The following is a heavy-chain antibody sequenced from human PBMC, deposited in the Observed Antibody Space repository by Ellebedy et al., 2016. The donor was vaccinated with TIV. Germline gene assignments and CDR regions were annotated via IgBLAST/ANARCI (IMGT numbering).Heavy chain of an antibody. V-gene: IGHV3-11*05. J-gene: IGHJ4*02. CDR3: ATVNY. Sequence: GESLKISCAASGFRFSDYYMTWIRQTPGKGLEWVSYISSSGSYTNYGDSVKGRFTISRDNSRNTLYLQMNSLRAEDTAVYYCATVNYWGQGALVTVSS. CDR1: GFRFSDYY. CDR2: ISSSGSYT.